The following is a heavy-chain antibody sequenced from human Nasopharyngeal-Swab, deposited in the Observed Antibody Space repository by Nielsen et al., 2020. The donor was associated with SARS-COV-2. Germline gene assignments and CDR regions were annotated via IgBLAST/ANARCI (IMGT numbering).Heavy chain of an antibody. V-gene: IGHV3-9*01. CDR2: ISWNSGSI. J-gene: IGHJ5*02. CDR1: GFTFDDYA. Sequence: SLKISCAASGFTFDDYAMHWVRQAPGMGLEWVSGISWNSGSIGYADSVKGRFTISRDNAKNSLYLQMNSLRAEDTALYYCAKGSSWEAYNWFDPWGQGTLVTVSS. CDR3: AKGSSWEAYNWFDP. D-gene: IGHD1-26*01.